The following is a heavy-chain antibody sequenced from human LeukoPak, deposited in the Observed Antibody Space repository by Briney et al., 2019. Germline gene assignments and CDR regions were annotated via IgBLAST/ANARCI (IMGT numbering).Heavy chain of an antibody. CDR3: ARDLTPANWNVPFDY. V-gene: IGHV3-21*01. Sequence: PGGSLRLSCAASGFTFSSYSMNWVRQAPGKGLEWVSSISSSSSYIYYADSVKGRFTISRDNAKNSLYLQMNSLRAEDTAVYYCARDLTPANWNVPFDYWGQGTLVTVSS. D-gene: IGHD1-1*01. CDR2: ISSSSSYI. J-gene: IGHJ4*02. CDR1: GFTFSSYS.